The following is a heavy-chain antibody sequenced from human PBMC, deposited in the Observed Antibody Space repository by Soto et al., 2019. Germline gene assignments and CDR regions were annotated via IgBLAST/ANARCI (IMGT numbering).Heavy chain of an antibody. D-gene: IGHD5-18*01. J-gene: IGHJ4*02. V-gene: IGHV4-59*01. Sequence: ETLSLTCTIPGASSHSYYWSWIRQPPGKGLEWIGYVYSSGSTHYNPSLQSRVTISADTSKNQVSLKVNSVTAADTAVYYCARDHPHSYGVYYFDYWGQGTPVTVSS. CDR3: ARDHPHSYGVYYFDY. CDR1: GASSHSYY. CDR2: VYSSGST.